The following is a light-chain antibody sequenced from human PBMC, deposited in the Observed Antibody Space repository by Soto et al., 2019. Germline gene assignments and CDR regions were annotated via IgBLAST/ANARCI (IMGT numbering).Light chain of an antibody. CDR1: QSVSSSY. Sequence: EIVLTQSPGTLSLSPGERATISCRASQSVSSSYLAWYQQKPGQAPRLLFYGASTRATGIPARFSGSGSGTEFTLTISSLQSEDFAVYYCQQYNNWPPITFGQGTRLEIK. CDR2: GAS. J-gene: IGKJ5*01. CDR3: QQYNNWPPIT. V-gene: IGKV3-15*01.